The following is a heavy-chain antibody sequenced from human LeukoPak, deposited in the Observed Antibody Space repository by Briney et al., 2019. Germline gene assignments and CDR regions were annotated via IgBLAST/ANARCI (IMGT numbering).Heavy chain of an antibody. CDR3: AKYSSSSNYYYGMDV. J-gene: IGHJ6*02. V-gene: IGHV3-30*18. Sequence: GGSLRLSCAASGFTFSNYGMHWVRQAPGKGLDWVAVVSDDGSHKQYADSVKGRFTASRDDSEKTLYLQMNSLRAEDTAVYYCAKYSSSSNYYYGMDVWGQGTTVSVSS. D-gene: IGHD6-13*01. CDR1: GFTFSNYG. CDR2: VSDDGSHK.